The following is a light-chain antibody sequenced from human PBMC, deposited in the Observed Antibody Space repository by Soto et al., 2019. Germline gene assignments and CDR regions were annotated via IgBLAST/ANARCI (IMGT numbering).Light chain of an antibody. CDR2: DVS. V-gene: IGLV2-14*01. CDR1: SSDVGGYNY. J-gene: IGLJ1*01. CDR3: SSYTSSSTLLYV. Sequence: QSALTQPASVSGSPGQSITISCTGTSSDVGGYNYVSWYQQHPGKAPNLMIYDVSNRPSGVSTRFSGSKSGNTASLTISGVQAEDEAAYYCSSYTSSSTLLYVFGTGTKVTVL.